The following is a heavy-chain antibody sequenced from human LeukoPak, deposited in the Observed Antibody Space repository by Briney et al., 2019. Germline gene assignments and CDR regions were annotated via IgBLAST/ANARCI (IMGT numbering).Heavy chain of an antibody. Sequence: GGSLRLSCAASGFTFSTFPMNWVRQAPGKGLEWILYISSSSDTKYHSPSVSGRFTISRDNAKNSLYVQMNSLRAEDTAVYYCARDVLLWFGSSYMDVWGKGTTVTVSS. CDR2: ISSSSDTK. D-gene: IGHD3-10*01. J-gene: IGHJ6*03. CDR1: GFTFSTFP. CDR3: ARDVLLWFGSSYMDV. V-gene: IGHV3-48*01.